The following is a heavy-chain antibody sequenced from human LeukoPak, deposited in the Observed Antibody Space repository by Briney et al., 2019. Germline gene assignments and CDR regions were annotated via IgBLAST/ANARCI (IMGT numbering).Heavy chain of an antibody. Sequence: PSETLSLTCTVSGGSISSGGYYWSWIRQHPGKGLEWIGYIYYSGSTYYNPSLKSRVTISVDTSKNQISLKLSSVTAADTAVYYCARYDYGGGYDAFDIWGQGTMVTVSS. V-gene: IGHV4-31*03. D-gene: IGHD4-23*01. J-gene: IGHJ3*02. CDR3: ARYDYGGGYDAFDI. CDR1: GGSISSGGYY. CDR2: IYYSGST.